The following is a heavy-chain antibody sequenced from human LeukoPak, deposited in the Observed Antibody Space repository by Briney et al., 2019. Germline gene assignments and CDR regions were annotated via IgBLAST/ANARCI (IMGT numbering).Heavy chain of an antibody. Sequence: EWIGRIYTSGTTTYNPSLKRRVTMSVDTSKNQFSLKLSSVTAADTAVYYCASIQGDAFDIWGRGTMVTVSS. J-gene: IGHJ3*02. V-gene: IGHV4-4*07. CDR2: IYTSGTT. CDR3: ASIQGDAFDI.